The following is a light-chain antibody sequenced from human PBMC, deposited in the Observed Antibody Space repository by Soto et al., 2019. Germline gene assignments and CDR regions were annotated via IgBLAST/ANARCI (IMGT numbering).Light chain of an antibody. Sequence: DIVLTQSPGTLSLSPGERATLSCRASQSIATQFFTWYQQRPGQAPRVLLYGTSTRATGIPDRFSGSGSGTDFTLTISRLEPEYFVVYYYHHYSSSSGYTFRQGTKLEIK. V-gene: IGKV3-20*01. CDR2: GTS. CDR3: HHYSSSSGYT. CDR1: QSIATQF. J-gene: IGKJ2*01.